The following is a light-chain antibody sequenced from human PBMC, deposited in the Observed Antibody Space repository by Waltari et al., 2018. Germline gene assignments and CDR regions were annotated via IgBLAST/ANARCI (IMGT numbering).Light chain of an antibody. V-gene: IGLV2-14*01. CDR1: SSDVGFYNY. Sequence: QSALTQPASVSGSPGQSITISCTGTSSDVGFYNYVSWYQQHPGKAPKLIIYDVSERPAWVSDRFTGSESGNTAALTISGLQAEDEADDYCNSYTGSSSGVVGGGTKLTVL. CDR3: NSYTGSSSGV. CDR2: DVS. J-gene: IGLJ3*02.